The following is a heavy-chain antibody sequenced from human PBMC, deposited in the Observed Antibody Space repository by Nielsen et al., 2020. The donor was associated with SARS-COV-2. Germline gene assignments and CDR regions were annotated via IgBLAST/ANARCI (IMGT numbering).Heavy chain of an antibody. V-gene: IGHV5-51*01. CDR3: ARQGSSWFGGDGMDV. J-gene: IGHJ6*02. Sequence: GGSLRLSCKGSGYSFTSYWIGWVRQMPGKGLEWMGIIYPGDSDTRYSPSFQGQVTISADKSISTAYLQWSSLKASDTAMYYCARQGSSWFGGDGMDVWGQGTTVTVSS. CDR1: GYSFTSYW. D-gene: IGHD6-13*01. CDR2: IYPGDSDT.